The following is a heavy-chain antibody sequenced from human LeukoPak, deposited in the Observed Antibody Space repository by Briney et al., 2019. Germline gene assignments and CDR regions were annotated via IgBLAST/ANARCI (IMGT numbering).Heavy chain of an antibody. Sequence: PGGPLRLSCAAAGFTFSNYWMHWVRQAPGKGLVWVSRSKSDGRTNYADSVKGRFTISRDNAKNTVSLQMNSLRAEDTGVYYCARAPSEIGGYYPEYFRHWGQGTLVTVSS. J-gene: IGHJ1*01. V-gene: IGHV3-74*01. CDR2: SKSDGRT. CDR1: GFTFSNYW. CDR3: ARAPSEIGGYYPEYFRH. D-gene: IGHD3-22*01.